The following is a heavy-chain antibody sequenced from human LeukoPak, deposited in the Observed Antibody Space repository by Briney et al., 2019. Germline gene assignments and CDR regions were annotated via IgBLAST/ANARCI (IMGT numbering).Heavy chain of an antibody. D-gene: IGHD2-2*02. J-gene: IGHJ5*01. CDR1: GYTFSDHD. V-gene: IGHV1-8*01. CDR2: MNPNTGST. CDR3: AGGGGAEYLDWFDF. Sequence: ASVRVSCKASGYTFSDHDVNWVRQAPGQGLEWMGWMNPNTGSTGYAQNLQGRVTMTRTNSITTAYMELSSLTSDDTAVYYCAGGGGAEYLDWFDFWGQGTLVIVSS.